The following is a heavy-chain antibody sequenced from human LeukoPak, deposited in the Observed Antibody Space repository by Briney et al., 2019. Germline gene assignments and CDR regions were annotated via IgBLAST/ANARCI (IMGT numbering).Heavy chain of an antibody. Sequence: GGSLRLSCAASGFTFSDYYMSWIRQAPGKGLEWVSYISSSGSTIYYADSVKGRFTISRDNAKNSLYLQMNSLRAEDTAVYYCARDYNFWSGFAGYYGMDVWGQGTTVTVSS. CDR1: GFTFSDYY. J-gene: IGHJ6*02. D-gene: IGHD3-3*01. CDR2: ISSSGSTI. CDR3: ARDYNFWSGFAGYYGMDV. V-gene: IGHV3-11*01.